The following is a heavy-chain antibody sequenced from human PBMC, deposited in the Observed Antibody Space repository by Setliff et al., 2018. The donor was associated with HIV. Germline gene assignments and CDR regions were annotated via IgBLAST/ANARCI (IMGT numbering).Heavy chain of an antibody. CDR3: ARDRGYPDSFNI. V-gene: IGHV3-21*01. J-gene: IGHJ3*02. D-gene: IGHD3-10*01. Sequence: GGSLRLSCGASEFTFFIYTMTWGRQAPGKRLEWVSSISPGSLNIYSADSVKGRFTISRDNAKNTLYLQMNSLRAEDTAVYYCARDRGYPDSFNIWGQGTVVTVSS. CDR2: ISPGSLNI. CDR1: EFTFFIYT.